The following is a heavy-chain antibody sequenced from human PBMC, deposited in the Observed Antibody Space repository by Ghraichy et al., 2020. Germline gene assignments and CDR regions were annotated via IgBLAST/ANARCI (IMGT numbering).Heavy chain of an antibody. D-gene: IGHD5-24*01. CDR3: ARRWLQISCFDY. Sequence: SETLSLTCAVYGGSFSGYYWSWIRQPPGKGLEWIGEINHSGSTNYNPSLKSRVTISVDTSKNQFSLKLSSVTAADTAVYYCARRWLQISCFDYWGQGTLVTVSS. J-gene: IGHJ4*02. V-gene: IGHV4-34*01. CDR1: GGSFSGYY. CDR2: INHSGST.